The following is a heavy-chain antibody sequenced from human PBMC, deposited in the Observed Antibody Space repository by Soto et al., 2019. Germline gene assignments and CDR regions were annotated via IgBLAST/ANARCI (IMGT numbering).Heavy chain of an antibody. CDR3: AKTSGYSSRHYFDY. J-gene: IGHJ4*02. Sequence: GGSPRLSCATSGFTLRSYAMSWVRQAPGKGLEWVSAISGSGGSTYYADSVKGRFTISRDNSKNTLYLQMNSLRAEDTAVYYCAKTSGYSSRHYFDYWGQGTLVTVSS. CDR2: ISGSGGST. D-gene: IGHD6-13*01. CDR1: GFTLRSYA. V-gene: IGHV3-23*01.